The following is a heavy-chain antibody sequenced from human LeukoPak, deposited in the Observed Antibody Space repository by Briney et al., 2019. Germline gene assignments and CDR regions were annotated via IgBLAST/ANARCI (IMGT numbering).Heavy chain of an antibody. D-gene: IGHD1-1*01. CDR2: INPNSGGS. V-gene: IGHV1-2*02. CDR3: ARRLGAGTTLGY. J-gene: IGHJ4*02. CDR1: GYTFTGYY. Sequence: ASVKVSCKASGYTFTGYYIHWVRQAPGQGLEWMGWINPNSGGSNYAQKFQGRVTMTRDTSISTAYMELSRLRSDDTAVYYCARRLGAGTTLGYWGQGTLVTVSS.